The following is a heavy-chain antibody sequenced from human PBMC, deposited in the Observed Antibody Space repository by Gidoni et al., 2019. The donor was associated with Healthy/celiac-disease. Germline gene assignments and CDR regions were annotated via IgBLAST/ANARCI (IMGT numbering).Heavy chain of an antibody. J-gene: IGHJ3*02. CDR1: GFTFSGSA. V-gene: IGHV3-73*02. CDR3: TRQRGDDFWSGTDAFDI. Sequence: EVQLVESGGGLVQPGGSLKLSCAASGFTFSGSAMHWVRQASGTGLGWVGRIRSKANSYATAYAASVKGRFTISRDDSKNTAYLQMNSLKTEDTAVYYCTRQRGDDFWSGTDAFDIWGQGTMVTVSS. D-gene: IGHD3-3*01. CDR2: IRSKANSYAT.